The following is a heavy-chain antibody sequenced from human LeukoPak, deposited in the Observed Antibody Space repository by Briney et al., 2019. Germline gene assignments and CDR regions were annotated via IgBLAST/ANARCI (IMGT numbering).Heavy chain of an antibody. CDR3: ARPYCSGGSCYSVIYMDI. Sequence: SETLSLTCTVSGGSISSSSYYWGWIRQPPGKGLEWIGNIYYSGSTYYNPSLKSRVTISVDTSNNQFSLKLSSVTAADTAVYYCARPYCSGGSCYSVIYMDIRGKGTTVTVS. CDR1: GGSISSSSYY. J-gene: IGHJ6*03. CDR2: IYYSGST. V-gene: IGHV4-39*01. D-gene: IGHD2-15*01.